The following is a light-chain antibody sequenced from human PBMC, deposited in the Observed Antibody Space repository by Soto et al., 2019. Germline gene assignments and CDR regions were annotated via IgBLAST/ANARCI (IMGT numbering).Light chain of an antibody. V-gene: IGLV2-14*03. CDR3: SSYTSSAPGVL. J-gene: IGLJ2*01. Sequence: QSALTQPASVSGSPGQSITISCSGTSSDVDGSDYVSWYQQHPGEAPKLMIYDVSYRPSGISNRFSGSKSGNTASLTISGLQAEDEADYFCSSYTSSAPGVLFGGGTKLTVL. CDR2: DVS. CDR1: SSDVDGSDY.